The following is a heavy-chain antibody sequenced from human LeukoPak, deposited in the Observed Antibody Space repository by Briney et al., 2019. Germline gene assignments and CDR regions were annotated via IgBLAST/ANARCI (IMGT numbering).Heavy chain of an antibody. CDR2: ISYDGSNK. Sequence: GALRLSCAASGFTFSSYAMHWVRQAPGKGLEWVAVISYDGSNKYYADSVKGRFTISRDNSKNTLYLQMNSLRAEDTAVYYCTSGPRYGPDYWGQGTLVTVSS. V-gene: IGHV3-30*04. D-gene: IGHD5-18*01. CDR1: GFTFSSYA. J-gene: IGHJ4*02. CDR3: TSGPRYGPDY.